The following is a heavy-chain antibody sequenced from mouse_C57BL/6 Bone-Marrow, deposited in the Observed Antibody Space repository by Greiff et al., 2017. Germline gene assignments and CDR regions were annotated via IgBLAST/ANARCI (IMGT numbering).Heavy chain of an antibody. CDR1: GYTFTSYW. CDR3: ARGYRVYYYAMDY. J-gene: IGHJ4*01. CDR2: IDPSDSYT. V-gene: IGHV1-50*01. Sequence: QVQLQQPGAELVKPGASVKLSCKASGYTFTSYWMQWVKQRPGQGLEWIGEIDPSDSYTNYNQKFKGKATLTVDTSSSTAYMQRSSLTSEDSAVYYCARGYRVYYYAMDYWGQGTSVTVSS. D-gene: IGHD2-14*01.